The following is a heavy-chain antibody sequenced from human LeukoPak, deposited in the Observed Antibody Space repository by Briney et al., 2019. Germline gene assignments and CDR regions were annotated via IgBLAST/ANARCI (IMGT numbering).Heavy chain of an antibody. CDR3: ARKGWYFDY. D-gene: IGHD6-19*01. CDR2: ISPSGGST. J-gene: IGHJ4*02. V-gene: IGHV1-46*01. CDR1: GYTFTSNY. Sequence: ASVKVSCKAFGYTFTSNYMHWVRQAPGQGPEWMGVISPSGGSTTYAQKFQGRVTMTRDTSTSTAYMELSRLRSDDTAVYYCARKGWYFDYWGQGTLVTVSS.